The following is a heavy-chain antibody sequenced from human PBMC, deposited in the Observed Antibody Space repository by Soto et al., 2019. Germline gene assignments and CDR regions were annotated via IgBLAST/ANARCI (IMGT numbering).Heavy chain of an antibody. V-gene: IGHV4-30-2*01. D-gene: IGHD6-13*01. CDR1: GGSINSGDYA. Sequence: LQLQESGSGLVKPSQTLSLTCGVSGGSINSGDYAWSWIRQPPGKGLEWMGYIYHSGSTYYNPSLKSRVTILVDRSTNQFSLELRSVTAADTAVYYCAGIRIAAAGGGLDVWGQGTTVTVSS. CDR3: AGIRIAAAGGGLDV. CDR2: IYHSGST. J-gene: IGHJ6*02.